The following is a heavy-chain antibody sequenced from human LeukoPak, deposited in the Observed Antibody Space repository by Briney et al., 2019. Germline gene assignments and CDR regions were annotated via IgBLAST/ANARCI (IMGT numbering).Heavy chain of an antibody. Sequence: GGSLRLSCAASGFTFSNAWMTWVRQAPGKGLEWVGRIKSKTAGGTIDYAAPVKGRFTISRDNSKNTLYLQMNSLKTEDTAVYYCTTGESMVGSTIHIRWADWGQGTLVTVSS. D-gene: IGHD1-26*01. V-gene: IGHV3-15*01. J-gene: IGHJ4*02. CDR2: IKSKTAGGTI. CDR1: GFTFSNAW. CDR3: TTGESMVGSTIHIRWAD.